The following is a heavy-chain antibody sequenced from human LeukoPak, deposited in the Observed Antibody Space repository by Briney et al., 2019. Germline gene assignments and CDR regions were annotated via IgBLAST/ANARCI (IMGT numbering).Heavy chain of an antibody. CDR1: GGSISSYY. V-gene: IGHV4-4*09. J-gene: IGHJ4*02. D-gene: IGHD3-22*01. CDR3: ARLHYYDSSGYWVYYFDY. CDR2: IYTSGST. Sequence: KPSETLSLTCTVSGGSISSYYWSWIRQPPGKGLEWIGYIYTSGSTNYNPSLKSRVTISVDTSKNQFSLKLSSVTAADTAVYYCARLHYYDSSGYWVYYFDYWDQGTLVTVSS.